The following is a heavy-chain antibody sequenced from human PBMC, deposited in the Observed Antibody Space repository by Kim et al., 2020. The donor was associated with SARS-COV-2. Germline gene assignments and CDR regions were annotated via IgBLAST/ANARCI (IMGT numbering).Heavy chain of an antibody. CDR3: ARSPGWLRLVQLGY. Sequence: SETLSLTCTVSGDSISSSSYYWGWIRQPPGEGLEWIGSIYYSGTTYYSPSLKSRVTISVDTSKNQFSLKLSSVTAADTAVYYCARSPGWLRLVQLGYWGQGTLVTVSS. V-gene: IGHV4-39*01. D-gene: IGHD5-12*01. J-gene: IGHJ4*02. CDR1: GDSISSSSYY. CDR2: IYYSGTT.